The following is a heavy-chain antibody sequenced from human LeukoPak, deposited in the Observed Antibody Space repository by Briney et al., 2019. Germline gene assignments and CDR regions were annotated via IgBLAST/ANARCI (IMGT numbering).Heavy chain of an antibody. Sequence: SQTLSLTCAISGDSVSSNSAAWNWIRQSPARGLEWLGRTYYRAKWYNDYAVPVKSRITINPDTSKNQFSLRLSSVTAADTAVYYCARVYYSNSYDYWYFDLWGRGTLVTVSS. CDR3: ARVYYSNSYDYWYFDL. CDR1: GDSVSSNSAA. D-gene: IGHD6-13*01. J-gene: IGHJ2*01. CDR2: TYYRAKWYN. V-gene: IGHV6-1*01.